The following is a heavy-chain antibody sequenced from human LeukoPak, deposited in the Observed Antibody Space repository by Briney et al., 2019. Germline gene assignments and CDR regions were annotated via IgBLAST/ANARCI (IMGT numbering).Heavy chain of an antibody. CDR1: GYTFTSYG. CDR2: ISAYNGNT. V-gene: IGHV1-18*01. CDR3: ARDRNSGSYWT. D-gene: IGHD1-26*01. Sequence: ASVKVSCKASGYTFTSYGISWVRQAPGQGLEWMGWISAYNGNTNYAQKLQGRVTMTTDTSTSTAYMELSRLRSDDTAVYYCARDRNSGSYWTWGQGTLVTVSS. J-gene: IGHJ5*02.